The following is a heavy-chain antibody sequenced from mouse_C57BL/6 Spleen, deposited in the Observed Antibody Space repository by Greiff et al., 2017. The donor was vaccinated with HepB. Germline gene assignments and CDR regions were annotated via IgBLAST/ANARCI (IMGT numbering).Heavy chain of an antibody. CDR3: ARCGRWLEGMDY. CDR1: GYAFSSSW. CDR2: IYPGDGDT. D-gene: IGHD2-3*01. V-gene: IGHV1-82*01. J-gene: IGHJ4*01. Sequence: VQLQQSGPELVKPGASVKISCKASGYAFSSSWMNWVKQRPGKGLEWIGRIYPGDGDTNYNGKFKGKATLTADKSSSTAYMQLSSLTSEDSAVYFCARCGRWLEGMDYWGQGTSVTVSS.